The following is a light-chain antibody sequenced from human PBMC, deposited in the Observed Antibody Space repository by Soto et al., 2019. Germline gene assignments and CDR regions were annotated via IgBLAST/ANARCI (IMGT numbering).Light chain of an antibody. J-gene: IGKJ1*01. CDR2: QAS. CDR1: HSISRQ. Sequence: DIQMTQSPSTLSASVGDRVSDTCRARHSISRQLAWYQHKPGKAPNLLIYQASNLETGVPSRFSGSGSGTEFTLNISSLQHDDLATYYCLQYQSYWTFGQGTKVEVK. V-gene: IGKV1-5*03. CDR3: LQYQSYWT.